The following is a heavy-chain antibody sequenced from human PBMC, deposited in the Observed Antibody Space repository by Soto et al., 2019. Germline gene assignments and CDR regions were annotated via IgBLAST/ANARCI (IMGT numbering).Heavy chain of an antibody. CDR3: AREGGSETLQPSYNWFDT. V-gene: IGHV1-2*02. CDR1: GYTFTDYH. J-gene: IGHJ5*02. D-gene: IGHD6-25*01. CDR2: INANNGGA. Sequence: SVKVSCKASGYTFTDYHIHWVRQAPGQGLEFMGWINANNGGAGSAQQFQGRVTVTRDTSITTVYMELSNLRSDDTAVYYCAREGGSETLQPSYNWFDTWGQGTLVTV.